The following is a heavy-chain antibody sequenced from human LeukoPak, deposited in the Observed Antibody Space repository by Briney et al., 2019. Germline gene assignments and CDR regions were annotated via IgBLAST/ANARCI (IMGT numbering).Heavy chain of an antibody. CDR2: IRYDGSIR. CDR3: AKDRSGYGPDY. Sequence: GGSLRLSCAASGFTFSAYGMHWVRQAPGKRLEWVAFIRYDGSIRYYADSVKGRFTISRDNSQNTLYLQMNSLRPEGTGVYYCAKDRSGYGPDYWGQGTLVTVSS. J-gene: IGHJ4*02. D-gene: IGHD5-12*01. V-gene: IGHV3-30*02. CDR1: GFTFSAYG.